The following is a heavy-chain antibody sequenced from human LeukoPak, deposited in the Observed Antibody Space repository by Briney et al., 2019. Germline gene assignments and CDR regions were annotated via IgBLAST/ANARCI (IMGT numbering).Heavy chain of an antibody. CDR1: GFTFNSYW. CDR3: AREIGSAARGR. D-gene: IGHD6-13*01. CDR2: IKEDGSEK. V-gene: IGHV3-7*05. J-gene: IGHJ4*02. Sequence: GGSLRLSCAASGFTFNSYWMSWVRQAPGKGLEWVANIKEDGSEKYYVDSVKGRFTISRDNAKNSMYLQMNSLRAEDTAVYYCAREIGSAARGRWGQGTLVGVSS.